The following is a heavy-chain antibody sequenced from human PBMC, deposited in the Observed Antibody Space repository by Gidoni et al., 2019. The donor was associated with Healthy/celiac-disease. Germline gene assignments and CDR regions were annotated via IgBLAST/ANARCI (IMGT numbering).Heavy chain of an antibody. D-gene: IGHD6-19*01. Sequence: QVTLKESGPVLVKPTETLTLTCTVPGLSLSNARMGVSWIRQPPGKALEWLAHIFSNDEKSYSTSLKSRLTISKDTSKSQVVLTMTNMDPVDTATYYCARIRGEYSSGWYFDYWGQGTLVTVSS. CDR2: IFSNDEK. V-gene: IGHV2-26*01. CDR3: ARIRGEYSSGWYFDY. CDR1: GLSLSNARMG. J-gene: IGHJ4*02.